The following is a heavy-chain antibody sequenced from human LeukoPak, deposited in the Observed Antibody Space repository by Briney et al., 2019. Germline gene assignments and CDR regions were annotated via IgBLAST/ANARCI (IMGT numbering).Heavy chain of an antibody. V-gene: IGHV1-2*02. CDR1: GYTFTGYY. CDR2: IIPNSGGT. J-gene: IGHJ3*02. CDR3: ARGDRGDLGSSGVSI. Sequence: GSVKVSCKASGYTFTGYYMHWVRPAPGQWLEWMGWIIPNSGGTKYTQKYQGRVSMTRDTSISTAYMELISLRSDDTAVYYCARGDRGDLGSSGVSIWGQGTKATVSS. D-gene: IGHD2-2*01.